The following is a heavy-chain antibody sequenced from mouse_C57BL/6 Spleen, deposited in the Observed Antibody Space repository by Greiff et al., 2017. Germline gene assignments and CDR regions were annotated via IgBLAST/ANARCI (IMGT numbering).Heavy chain of an antibody. J-gene: IGHJ1*03. CDR1: GYTFTSYW. CDR3: ARGDRGYFDV. D-gene: IGHD3-3*01. CDR2: SYPGSGST. V-gene: IGHV1-55*01. Sequence: QVQLQQPGAELVKPGASVKMSCKASGYTFTSYWITWVKQRPGQGLEWIGDSYPGSGSTNYNEKLKSKAKMTVETSSRTAYMQLSSLTSEDSAVYYCARGDRGYFDVWGTGTTVTVSS.